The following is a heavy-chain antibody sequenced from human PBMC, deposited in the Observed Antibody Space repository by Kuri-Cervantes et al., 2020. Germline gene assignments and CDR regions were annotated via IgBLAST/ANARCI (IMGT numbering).Heavy chain of an antibody. CDR1: GYTFTSYA. Sequence: ASVKVSCKASGYTFTSYAMHWVRQAPGQRLEWMGWISAYNGNTNYAQKLQGRVTMTTDTSTSTAYMELRSLRSDDTAVYYCARVDYCSGGSCYSPRAFDYWGQGTLVTVSS. V-gene: IGHV1-18*01. J-gene: IGHJ4*02. D-gene: IGHD2-15*01. CDR3: ARVDYCSGGSCYSPRAFDY. CDR2: ISAYNGNT.